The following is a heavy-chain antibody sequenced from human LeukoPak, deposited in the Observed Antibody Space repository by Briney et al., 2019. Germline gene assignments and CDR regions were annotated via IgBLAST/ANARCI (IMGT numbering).Heavy chain of an antibody. CDR1: GGSISSSSYY. Sequence: SETLSLTCTVSGGSISSSSYYWGWIRQPPGKGLEWIGSIYYSGSTYYNPSLKSRVTISVDTSKNQFSLKLSSVTAADTAVFCCARHFSSSPDYWGQGTLVTVSS. V-gene: IGHV4-39*01. J-gene: IGHJ4*02. CDR3: ARHFSSSPDY. D-gene: IGHD6-13*01. CDR2: IYYSGST.